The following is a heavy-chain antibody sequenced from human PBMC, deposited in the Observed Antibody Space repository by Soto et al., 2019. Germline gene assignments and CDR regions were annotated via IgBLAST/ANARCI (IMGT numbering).Heavy chain of an antibody. J-gene: IGHJ5*01. CDR1: GHSFTRPSDY. V-gene: IGHV1-46*01. CDR3: MRGRAGATADS. D-gene: IGHD3-10*01. Sequence: QVQLVQSGAEVKMPGASVKVTCKASGHSFTRPSDYMHWVRQAPGQGLEWVGIINLSDGSTSYAQRSQGKVTLTSDTSTGTVYMELSSLRSDATAIYYCMRGRAGATADSWGQGTLVTVSS. CDR2: INLSDGST.